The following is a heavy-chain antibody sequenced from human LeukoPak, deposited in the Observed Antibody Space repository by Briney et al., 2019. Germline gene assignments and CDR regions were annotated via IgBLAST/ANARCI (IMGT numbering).Heavy chain of an antibody. D-gene: IGHD2-15*01. CDR2: ISAYNGNT. Sequence: ASVKVSCKASGYTFTGYYMHWVRQAPGQGLEWMGWISAYNGNTNYAQKLQGRVTMTTDTSTSTAYMELRSLRSDDTAVYYCARGPGYCSGGSCYSGWFDPWGQGTLVTVSS. J-gene: IGHJ5*02. CDR1: GYTFTGYY. CDR3: ARGPGYCSGGSCYSGWFDP. V-gene: IGHV1-18*04.